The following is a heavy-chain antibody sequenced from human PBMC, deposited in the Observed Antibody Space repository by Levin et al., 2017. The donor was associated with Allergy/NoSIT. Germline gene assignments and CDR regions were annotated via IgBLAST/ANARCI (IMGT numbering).Heavy chain of an antibody. V-gene: IGHV3-9*01. J-gene: IGHJ3*02. CDR2: ISWNSGSI. CDR1: GFTFDDYA. Sequence: GGSLRLSCAASGFTFDDYAMHWVRQAPGKGLEWVSGISWNSGSIGYADSVKGRFTISRDNAKNSLYLQMNSLRAEDTALYYCAKDPVKYCSSTSCYSGITIFGVVIKDAFDIWGQGTMVTVSS. CDR3: AKDPVKYCSSTSCYSGITIFGVVIKDAFDI. D-gene: IGHD3-3*01.